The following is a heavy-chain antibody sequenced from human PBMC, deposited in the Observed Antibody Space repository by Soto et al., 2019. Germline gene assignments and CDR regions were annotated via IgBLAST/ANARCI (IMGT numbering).Heavy chain of an antibody. V-gene: IGHV1-69*13. D-gene: IGHD3-9*01. Sequence: SVKVSCKASGGTFSSYAISWVRQAPGQGLEWMGGIIPIFGTANYAQKFQGRVTITADESTSTAYMELSSLRSEDTAVYYCASTPPENWLLAYFDYWGQGTLVTVSS. CDR2: IIPIFGTA. J-gene: IGHJ4*02. CDR1: GGTFSSYA. CDR3: ASTPPENWLLAYFDY.